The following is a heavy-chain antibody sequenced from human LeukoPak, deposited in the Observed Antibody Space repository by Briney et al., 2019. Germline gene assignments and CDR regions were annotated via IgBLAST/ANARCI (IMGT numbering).Heavy chain of an antibody. CDR2: INTNTGNP. CDR1: GYTFTSYA. CDR3: ARNPPRVNGVAGDP. D-gene: IGHD6-19*01. J-gene: IGHJ5*02. V-gene: IGHV7-4-1*02. Sequence: ASVKVSCKASGYTFTSYAMNWVRQAPGQGLEWMGWINTNTGNPTYAQGFTGRFVFSLDTSVSTAYLQISSLKAEDTAVYYCARNPPRVNGVAGDPWGQGTLVTVSS.